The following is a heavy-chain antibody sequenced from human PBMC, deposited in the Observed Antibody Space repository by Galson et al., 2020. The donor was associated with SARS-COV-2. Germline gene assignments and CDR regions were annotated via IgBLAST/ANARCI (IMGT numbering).Heavy chain of an antibody. J-gene: IGHJ4*02. CDR3: AKKVGGSYCFDY. Sequence: GESLKISCAASGFTYSSYAMSWVRQAPGKGLEWVSRISGSGGSTNYVDSVKGRFTISRDNSKNTLYLQMNSLRAEDTAVYYCAKKVGGSYCFDYWGQGTLVTVSS. CDR2: ISGSGGST. D-gene: IGHD3-10*01. CDR1: GFTYSSYA. V-gene: IGHV3-23*01.